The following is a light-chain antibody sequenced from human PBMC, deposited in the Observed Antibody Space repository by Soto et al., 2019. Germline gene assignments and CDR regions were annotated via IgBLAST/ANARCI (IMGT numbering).Light chain of an antibody. Sequence: EVLLTQSPATLSLSPGERATLSCRASESVGNYVAWYQHKPGQGPRLLIYDTSDRATGVPARFSGSGSGTDFTLTISGLEPEDFVVYYCQQRNDWPWTFGQGTKV. J-gene: IGKJ1*01. CDR2: DTS. CDR1: ESVGNY. CDR3: QQRNDWPWT. V-gene: IGKV3-11*01.